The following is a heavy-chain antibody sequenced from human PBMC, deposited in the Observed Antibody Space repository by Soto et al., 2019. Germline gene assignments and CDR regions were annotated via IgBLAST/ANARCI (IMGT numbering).Heavy chain of an antibody. CDR1: GYTFTSYD. J-gene: IGHJ6*03. CDR2: MNPNSGNT. D-gene: IGHD3-3*01. V-gene: IGHV1-8*01. Sequence: GASVKVSCKASGYTFTSYDINWVRQATGQGLEWMGWMNPNSGNTGYAQKFQGRVTMTRNTSISTAYMELSSLRSEDTAVYYCARARPRRGITIFGVVTKNYYYYMDVWGKGTTVTVSS. CDR3: ARARPRRGITIFGVVTKNYYYYMDV.